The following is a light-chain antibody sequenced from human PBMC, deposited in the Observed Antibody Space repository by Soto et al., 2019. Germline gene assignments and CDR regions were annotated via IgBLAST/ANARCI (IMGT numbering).Light chain of an antibody. CDR3: LLYSGGTRV. V-gene: IGLV7-43*01. CDR2: STD. Sequence: QAVVTQEPSLTVSPGGTVTLTCASNTGAVTSDFYPSWFQQKPGQAPRTLIYSTDNRHSWTPARYSGSLLGGKAALTLSGVQAEDEADYYCLLYSGGTRVFGGGTKLTVL. CDR1: TGAVTSDFY. J-gene: IGLJ3*02.